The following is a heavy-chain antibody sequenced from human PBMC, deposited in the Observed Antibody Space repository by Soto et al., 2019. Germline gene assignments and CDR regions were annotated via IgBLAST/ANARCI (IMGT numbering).Heavy chain of an antibody. CDR2: IFSNDEK. Sequence: QVTLKESGPVLVKPTETLTLTCTVSGFSLRNARLGVTWIRQPPGKALEWLAHIFSNDEKSYSTSLESRLTISKDTSKSQVVLNMTNMDPVDTATYFCAQIGRGNYGSGTYYIFDYWGQGTLVTVSS. V-gene: IGHV2-26*01. CDR1: GFSLRNARLG. CDR3: AQIGRGNYGSGTYYIFDY. J-gene: IGHJ4*02. D-gene: IGHD3-10*01.